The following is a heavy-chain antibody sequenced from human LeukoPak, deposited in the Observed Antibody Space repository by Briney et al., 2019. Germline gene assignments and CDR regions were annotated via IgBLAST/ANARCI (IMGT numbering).Heavy chain of an antibody. CDR1: GGSISSYY. D-gene: IGHD3-22*01. CDR2: IYTSGST. J-gene: IGHJ4*02. V-gene: IGHV4-4*07. CDR3: ARDRYYYDSSGYYYFDY. Sequence: PSETLSLTCTVSGGSISSYYWSWIRQPAGKGLEWIGRIYTSGSTNYNPSLKSRVTMSVDTSKNQFSLKLSPVTAADTAVYYCARDRYYYDSSGYYYFDYWGQGTLVTVSS.